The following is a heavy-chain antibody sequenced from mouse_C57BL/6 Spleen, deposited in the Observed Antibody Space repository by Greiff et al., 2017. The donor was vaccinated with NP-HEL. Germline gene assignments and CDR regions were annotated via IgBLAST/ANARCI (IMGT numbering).Heavy chain of an antibody. D-gene: IGHD1-1*01. CDR1: GYAFSSSW. J-gene: IGHJ2*01. CDR2: IYPGDGDT. CDR3: ARESSYYGSVDY. V-gene: IGHV1-82*01. Sequence: QVQLKQSGPELVKPGASVKISCKASGYAFSSSWMNWVKQRPGKGLEWIGRIYPGDGDTNYNGKFKGKATLTADKSSSTAYMQLSSLTSEDSAVYFCARESSYYGSVDYWGQGTTLTVSS.